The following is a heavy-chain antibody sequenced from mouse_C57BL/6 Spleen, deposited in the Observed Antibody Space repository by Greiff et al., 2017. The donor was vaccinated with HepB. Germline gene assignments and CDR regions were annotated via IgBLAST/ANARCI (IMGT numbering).Heavy chain of an antibody. CDR2: INPGSGGT. D-gene: IGHD2-2*01. CDR1: GYAFTNYL. Sequence: VKLQESGAELVRPGTSVKVSCKASGYAFTNYLIEWVKQRPGQGLEWIGVINPGSGGTNYNEKFKGKATLTADKSSSTAYMQLSSLTSEDSAVYFCARWGYDGSSYAMDYWGQGTSVTVSS. J-gene: IGHJ4*01. V-gene: IGHV1-54*01. CDR3: ARWGYDGSSYAMDY.